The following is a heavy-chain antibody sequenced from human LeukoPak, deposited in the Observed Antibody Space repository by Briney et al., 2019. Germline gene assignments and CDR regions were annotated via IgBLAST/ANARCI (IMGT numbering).Heavy chain of an antibody. CDR2: IYYSGST. J-gene: IGHJ5*02. CDR3: ARERSDWFDP. V-gene: IGHV4-59*01. Sequence: SETLSLTCTVSGGSISSYYWSWIRQPPGKGLEWIGYIYYSGSTNYNPSLKSRVTISVDTSKNQFSLKLSSVTAADTAVYYCARERSDWFDPWGQGTLVTDSS. CDR1: GGSISSYY.